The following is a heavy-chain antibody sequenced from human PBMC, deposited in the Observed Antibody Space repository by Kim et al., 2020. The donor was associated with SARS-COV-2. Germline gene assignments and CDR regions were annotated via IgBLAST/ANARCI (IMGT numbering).Heavy chain of an antibody. Sequence: SVKVSCKASGGTFSSYAISWVRQAPGQGLEWMGGIIPIFGTANYAQKFQGRVTITADESTSTAYMELSSLRSEDTAVYYCAYIVVVPAASKARGDDYWGQGTLVTVSS. V-gene: IGHV1-69*13. CDR2: IIPIFGTA. J-gene: IGHJ4*02. CDR3: AYIVVVPAASKARGDDY. D-gene: IGHD2-2*01. CDR1: GGTFSSYA.